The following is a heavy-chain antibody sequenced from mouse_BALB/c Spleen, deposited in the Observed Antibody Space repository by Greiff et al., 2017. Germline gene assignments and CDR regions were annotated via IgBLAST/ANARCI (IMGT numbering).Heavy chain of an antibody. CDR1: GYSITSDYA. CDR3: ASLTGTSPY. V-gene: IGHV3-2*02. D-gene: IGHD4-1*01. J-gene: IGHJ2*01. CDR2: ISYSGST. Sequence: EVMLVESGPGLVKPSQSLSLTCTVTGYSITSDYAWNWIRQFPGNKLEWMGYISYSGSTSYNPSLKSRISITRDTSKNQFFLQLNSVTTEDTATYYCASLTGTSPYWGQGTTLTVSS.